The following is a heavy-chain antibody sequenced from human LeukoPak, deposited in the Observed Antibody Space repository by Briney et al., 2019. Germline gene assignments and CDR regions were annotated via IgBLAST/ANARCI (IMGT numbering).Heavy chain of an antibody. Sequence: SETLSLTCGVSGGSFTDYYWGWIRQPPGKGLEWIGYIYYSGSTYYNPSLKSRVTISVDTSKNQFSLKLSSVTAADTAVYYCARESRGTTNWFDPWGQGTLVTVSS. CDR1: GGSFTDYY. V-gene: IGHV4-31*11. CDR3: ARESRGTTNWFDP. D-gene: IGHD1-7*01. J-gene: IGHJ5*02. CDR2: IYYSGST.